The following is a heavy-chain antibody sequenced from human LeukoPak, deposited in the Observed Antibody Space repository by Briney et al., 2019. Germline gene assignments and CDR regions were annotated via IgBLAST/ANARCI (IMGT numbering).Heavy chain of an antibody. D-gene: IGHD3-3*01. CDR1: GFTFSSYW. V-gene: IGHV3-23*01. Sequence: GGSLRLSCAASGFTFSSYWMSWVRQAPGKGLEWVSAISGSGGSTYYADSVKGRFTISRDNSKNTLYLQMNSLRAEDTAVYYCAKKYYDFWSGSHDAFDIWGQGTMVTVSS. J-gene: IGHJ3*02. CDR2: ISGSGGST. CDR3: AKKYYDFWSGSHDAFDI.